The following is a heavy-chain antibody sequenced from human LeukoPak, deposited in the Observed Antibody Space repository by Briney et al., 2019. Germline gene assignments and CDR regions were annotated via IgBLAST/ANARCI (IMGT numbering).Heavy chain of an antibody. CDR1: GFTFNSYA. D-gene: IGHD3-16*02. Sequence: GGSLRLSCAASGFTFNSYAMSRVRQAPGKGLEWVSAISGSGGSTYYADSVKGRFTISRDNSKNTLYLQMNSLRAEDTAVYYCAKDQHYDYVWGSYRIDYWGQGTLVTVSS. CDR2: ISGSGGST. CDR3: AKDQHYDYVWGSYRIDY. V-gene: IGHV3-23*01. J-gene: IGHJ4*02.